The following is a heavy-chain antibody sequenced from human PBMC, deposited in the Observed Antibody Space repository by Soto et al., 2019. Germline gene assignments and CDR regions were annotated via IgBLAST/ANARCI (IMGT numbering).Heavy chain of an antibody. CDR1: GYSFTSYW. Sequence: PGESLKISCKGSGYSFTSYWIGWVRQMPGKGLEWMGIIYPGDSDTRYSPSFQGQVTISADKSISTAYLQWSSLKASDTAMYYCARPQEYSGYSNMWYYFDYWGQGTLVTAPQ. D-gene: IGHD5-12*01. CDR3: ARPQEYSGYSNMWYYFDY. CDR2: IYPGDSDT. V-gene: IGHV5-51*01. J-gene: IGHJ4*02.